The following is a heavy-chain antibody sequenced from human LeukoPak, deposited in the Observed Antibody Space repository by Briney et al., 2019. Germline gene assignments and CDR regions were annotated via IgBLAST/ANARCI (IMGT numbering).Heavy chain of an antibody. D-gene: IGHD3-22*01. Sequence: GGSLRLSCAASGFTFDDYAMHWVRQAPGKSLEWVSGISWNSGSIGYADSVKGRFTISRDNAKNSLYLQMNSLRAEDTALYYCAKGKRSGYYYVELDYWGQGTLVTVSS. J-gene: IGHJ4*02. V-gene: IGHV3-9*01. CDR2: ISWNSGSI. CDR3: AKGKRSGYYYVELDY. CDR1: GFTFDDYA.